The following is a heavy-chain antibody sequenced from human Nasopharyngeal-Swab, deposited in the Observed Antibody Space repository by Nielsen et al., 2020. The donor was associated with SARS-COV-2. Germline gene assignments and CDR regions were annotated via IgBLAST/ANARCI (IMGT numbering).Heavy chain of an antibody. CDR3: ARFAYSSGWTEKYFDS. CDR2: MNPNSGNT. J-gene: IGHJ4*02. V-gene: IGHV1-8*03. D-gene: IGHD6-19*01. CDR1: GYTFTSYD. Sequence: ASVKASCKASGYTFTSYDINWVRQATGQGLEWMGWMNPNSGNTGYARKFQGRVTITRNTSISTAYMQLSSLTSEDTAVYYCARFAYSSGWTEKYFDSWGQGTLVTVSS.